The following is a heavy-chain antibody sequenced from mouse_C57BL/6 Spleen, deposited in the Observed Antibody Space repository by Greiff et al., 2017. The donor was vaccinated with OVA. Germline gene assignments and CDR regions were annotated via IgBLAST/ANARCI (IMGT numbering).Heavy chain of an antibody. V-gene: IGHV1-82*01. J-gene: IGHJ3*01. D-gene: IGHD1-1*01. CDR3: ARGDYYGSLAY. CDR1: GYAFSSSW. Sequence: VQLKQSGPELVKPGASVKISCKASGYAFSSSWMNWVKQRPGKGLEWIGRIYPGDGDTNYNGKFKGKATLTADKSSSTAYMQLSSLTSEDSAVYFCARGDYYGSLAYWGQGTLVTVSA. CDR2: IYPGDGDT.